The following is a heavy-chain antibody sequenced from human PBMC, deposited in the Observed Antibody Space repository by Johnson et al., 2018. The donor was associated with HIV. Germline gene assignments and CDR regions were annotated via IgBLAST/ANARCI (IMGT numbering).Heavy chain of an antibody. D-gene: IGHD2-15*01. CDR2: ISYDGSNK. J-gene: IGHJ3*02. Sequence: QVQLVESGGGVVQPGRSLRLSCAASGFTFSSYAMHWVRQAPGKGLEWVAVISYDGSNKYYADSVKGRFTISRDNSKNTLCLQMNSLRAEDTAVYYCAKDLGRRDPHAFDIWGQGTMVTVSS. V-gene: IGHV3-30-3*01. CDR3: AKDLGRRDPHAFDI. CDR1: GFTFSSYA.